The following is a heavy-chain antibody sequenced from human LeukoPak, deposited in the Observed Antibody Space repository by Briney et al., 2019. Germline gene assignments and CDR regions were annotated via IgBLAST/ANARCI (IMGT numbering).Heavy chain of an antibody. CDR1: GYTFTSYY. D-gene: IGHD6-19*01. Sequence: ASVKVSCKASGYTFTSYYMHWVRQAPGQGLEWMGIINPSGGSTSYAQKFQGRVTMTRDTSTSTVYMELSSLRSEDTAVYYCARAILRYSSGWYPGYWGQGTLVTVSS. CDR2: INPSGGST. CDR3: ARAILRYSSGWYPGY. J-gene: IGHJ4*02. V-gene: IGHV1-46*01.